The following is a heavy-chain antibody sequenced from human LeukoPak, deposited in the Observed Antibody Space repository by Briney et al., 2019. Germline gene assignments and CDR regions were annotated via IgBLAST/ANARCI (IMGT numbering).Heavy chain of an antibody. CDR1: GGFFSGYY. J-gene: IGHJ6*04. V-gene: IGHV4-34*01. CDR2: INHSRST. CDR3: ARGGEYHYGSGYWDYYYGMDV. Sequence: SETLSLTCAVYGGFFSGYYWSWIRQPPGKGLEWIGEINHSRSTNYNPSLKSRVTISVDTSKNQFSLKLSSVTAADTAVYYCARGGEYHYGSGYWDYYYGMDVWGKGTTVTVSS. D-gene: IGHD3-10*01.